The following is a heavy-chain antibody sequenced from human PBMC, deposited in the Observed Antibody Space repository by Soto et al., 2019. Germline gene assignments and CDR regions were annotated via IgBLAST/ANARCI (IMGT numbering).Heavy chain of an antibody. CDR1: GGSISSGGYY. CDR3: ARDLYYYDSSGYSWFDP. Sequence: PSETLSLTCTVSGGSISSGGYYWSWIRQHPGKGLEWIGYIYYSGSTYYNPSLKSRVTISVDTSKNQFSLKLSSVTAADTAVYYCARDLYYYDSSGYSWFDPWGQGTLVTVS. D-gene: IGHD3-22*01. V-gene: IGHV4-31*03. CDR2: IYYSGST. J-gene: IGHJ5*02.